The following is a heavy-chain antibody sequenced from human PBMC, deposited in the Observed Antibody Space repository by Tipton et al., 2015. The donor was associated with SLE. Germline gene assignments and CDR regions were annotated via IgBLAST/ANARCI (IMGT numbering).Heavy chain of an antibody. CDR3: ARDSFQHYYDLAFDI. V-gene: IGHV4-61*08. J-gene: IGHJ3*02. CDR2: IHYSGST. D-gene: IGHD3-22*01. CDR1: GGSISSGGYY. Sequence: TLSLTCTVSGGSISSGGYYWSWIRQHPGKGLEWIGYIHYSGSTNYNPSLESRVTMSVDTSNNQFSLRLSSVTAADTAVYYCARDSFQHYYDLAFDIWGQGTMVTVSS.